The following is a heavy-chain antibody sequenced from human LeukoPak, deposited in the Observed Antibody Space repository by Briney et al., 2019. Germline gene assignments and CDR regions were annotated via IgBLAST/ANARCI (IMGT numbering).Heavy chain of an antibody. CDR3: ARVDYDILTGYYDNGDNWFDP. CDR2: IYSGGST. D-gene: IGHD3-9*01. J-gene: IGHJ5*02. CDR1: GFTVSSNY. Sequence: PGGSLRLSCAASGFTVSSNYMSWVRQAPGKGLEWVSVIYSGGSTYYADSVKGRFTISRDNSKITLYLQMNSLRAEDTAVYYRARVDYDILTGYYDNGDNWFDPWGQGTLVTVSS. V-gene: IGHV3-53*01.